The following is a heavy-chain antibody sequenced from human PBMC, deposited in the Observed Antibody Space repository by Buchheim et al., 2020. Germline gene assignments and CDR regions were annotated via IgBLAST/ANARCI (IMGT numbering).Heavy chain of an antibody. CDR2: IYYGGSV. V-gene: IGHV4-31*03. J-gene: IGHJ2*01. CDR1: NASITSGSYY. Sequence: QVQLQESGPGLVKPSETLSLTCTVSNASITSGSYYWNWIRHHPGKGLEWIGSIYYGGSVYYNPSLKSRLTISLDTSKNQFSLKLNSVTAADTAVYFCARESEGYSTSSATRYFDLWGRGTL. D-gene: IGHD6-6*01. CDR3: ARESEGYSTSSATRYFDL.